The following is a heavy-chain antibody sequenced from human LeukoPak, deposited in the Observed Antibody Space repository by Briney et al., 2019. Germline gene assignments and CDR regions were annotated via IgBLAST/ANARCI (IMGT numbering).Heavy chain of an antibody. V-gene: IGHV3-11*01. CDR3: ARGIAAAGTREYNWFDP. J-gene: IGHJ5*02. CDR1: GFTFSDYY. CDR2: ISSSGSTI. D-gene: IGHD6-13*01. Sequence: PGGSLRFSCAASGFTFSDYYMSWIRQAPGKGLEWVSYISSSGSTIYYADSVKGRFTISRDNAKNSLYLQMNSLRAEDTAVYYCARGIAAAGTREYNWFDPWGQGTLVTVSS.